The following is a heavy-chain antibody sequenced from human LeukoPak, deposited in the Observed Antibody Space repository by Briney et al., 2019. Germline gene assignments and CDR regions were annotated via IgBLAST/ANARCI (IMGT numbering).Heavy chain of an antibody. CDR2: IIPIFDTA. CDR1: GGTSSSYA. CDR3: ASYDSGNYNFDN. V-gene: IGHV1-69*01. Sequence: SVKVSCKASGGTSSSYAINWMRQAPGQGLEWMGGIIPIFDTANIAQNFQGRVTIAADDSTSTAYMDLSSLRFEDTAVYYCASYDSGNYNFDNWGQGTLVTVSS. J-gene: IGHJ4*02. D-gene: IGHD3-22*01.